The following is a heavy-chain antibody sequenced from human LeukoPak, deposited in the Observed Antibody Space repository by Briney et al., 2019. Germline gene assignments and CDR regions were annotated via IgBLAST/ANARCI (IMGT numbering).Heavy chain of an antibody. CDR1: GFTFSRYW. J-gene: IGHJ4*02. Sequence: GGSLRLLCAASGFTFSRYWVSWVRQAPGKGLEWVANIKRDGSEKHYVDFVKSRFTIPRHNAKHPLYLQMNSLRAEHTAVYYCARDRGYDYDTHLDYWGQGALVTVSS. V-gene: IGHV3-7*03. D-gene: IGHD5-12*01. CDR2: IKRDGSEK. CDR3: ARDRGYDYDTHLDY.